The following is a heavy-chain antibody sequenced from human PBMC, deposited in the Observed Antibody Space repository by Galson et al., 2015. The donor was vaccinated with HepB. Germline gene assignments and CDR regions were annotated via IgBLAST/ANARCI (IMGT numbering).Heavy chain of an antibody. CDR1: GFTFSSYW. D-gene: IGHD3-10*01. V-gene: IGHV3-7*03. J-gene: IGHJ6*02. CDR2: INQDGSSK. CDR3: ARRISLVRGITTKPDYYYGMDV. Sequence: SLRLSCAASGFTFSSYWMNWVRQAPGKGLEWVAHINQDGSSKYYADSVKGRFTISRDNAKDSVYLQLDSLRAEDTAVYYCARRISLVRGITTKPDYYYGMDVWGQGTTVTVAS.